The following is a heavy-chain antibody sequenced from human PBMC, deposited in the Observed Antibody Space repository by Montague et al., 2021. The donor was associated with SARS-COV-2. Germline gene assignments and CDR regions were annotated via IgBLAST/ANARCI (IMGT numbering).Heavy chain of an antibody. J-gene: IGHJ4*02. CDR1: GGSFSVYY. Sequence: SETLSLTYAVYGGSFSVYYWGWIRQPPGKGLEWIGNIYYTGTTYYNPSLKSRVTMSVDTSKNQFSLKLTSVTAADTAVYYCANADRCSSGSCYSPFDSWGQGSLVTVSS. CDR3: ANADRCSSGSCYSPFDS. CDR2: IYYTGTT. V-gene: IGHV4-59*04. D-gene: IGHD2-15*01.